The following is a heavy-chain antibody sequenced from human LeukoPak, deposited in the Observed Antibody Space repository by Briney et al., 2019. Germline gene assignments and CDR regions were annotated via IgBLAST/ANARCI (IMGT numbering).Heavy chain of an antibody. CDR3: ARDWYYYDSSGYKRLDY. J-gene: IGHJ4*02. D-gene: IGHD3-22*01. CDR2: IYHRGST. CDR1: GYSISSGYY. Sequence: SETLSLTCTVSGYSISSGYYWGWIRQPPGNGLEWIGSIYHRGSTYYNPSLKSRVTISVDTSKNQFSLKLSFVTAADTAVYYCARDWYYYDSSGYKRLDYWGQGTLVTVSS. V-gene: IGHV4-38-2*02.